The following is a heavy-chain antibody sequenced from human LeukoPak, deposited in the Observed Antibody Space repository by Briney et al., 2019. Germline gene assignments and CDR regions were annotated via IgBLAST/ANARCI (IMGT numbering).Heavy chain of an antibody. J-gene: IGHJ4*02. CDR1: GFTFSSYA. D-gene: IGHD6-6*01. V-gene: IGHV3-30*07. CDR2: ISYDGSNK. CDR3: AKSSIIRSVFDY. Sequence: PGGSLRLSCAASGFTFSSYAMHWVRQAPGKGLEWVAVISYDGSNKYYADSVKGRFTISRDNSKNTLYLQMNSLRAEDTAVYYCAKSSIIRSVFDYWGQGTLVTVSS.